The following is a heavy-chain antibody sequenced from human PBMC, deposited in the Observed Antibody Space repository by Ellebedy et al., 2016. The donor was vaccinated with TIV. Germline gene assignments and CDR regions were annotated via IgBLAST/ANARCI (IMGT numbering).Heavy chain of an antibody. CDR3: ARGKLRFLESLGDWFDP. V-gene: IGHV1-8*01. CDR1: GFTFTNYD. J-gene: IGHJ5*02. Sequence: AASVKVSCKTSGFTFTNYDINWVRQASGQGPEWMGWMNPKSGDTNYEQKFQGRVTMTRNTSITTAYMELSSLRSDDTAVYYCARGKLRFLESLGDWFDPWGQGTLVTVSS. D-gene: IGHD3-3*01. CDR2: MNPKSGDT.